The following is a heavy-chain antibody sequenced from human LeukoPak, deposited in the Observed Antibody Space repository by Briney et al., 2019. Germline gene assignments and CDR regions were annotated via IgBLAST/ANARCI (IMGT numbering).Heavy chain of an antibody. J-gene: IGHJ4*02. V-gene: IGHV3-11*05. CDR1: GFTLSGYY. D-gene: IGHD3-9*01. CDR2: ISSSSSYT. Sequence: GGSLRLSCVGSGFTLSGYYMSWIRQAPGKGLEWVSYISSSSSYTNYADSVKGRFTISRDNAKNSLYLQMNSLRAEDTAVYYCAREKDYDILTGIDYWGQGTLATVSS. CDR3: AREKDYDILTGIDY.